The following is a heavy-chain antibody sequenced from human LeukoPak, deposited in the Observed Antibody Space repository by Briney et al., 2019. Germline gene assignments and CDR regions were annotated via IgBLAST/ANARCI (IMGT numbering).Heavy chain of an antibody. J-gene: IGHJ4*02. V-gene: IGHV3-23*01. CDR3: AKTTTGYSSGRYPAWPIDY. D-gene: IGHD2-15*01. CDR1: GFTFGSYA. CDR2: IFGSGGSA. Sequence: GGSLRLSCAASGFTFGSYAMYWGRQAPGKGLEGVSGIFGSGGSAHYADSVKGRFTISRDNSKNTVYLQMDSLRAEDTAIYYCAKTTTGYSSGRYPAWPIDYWGQGTLVTVSS.